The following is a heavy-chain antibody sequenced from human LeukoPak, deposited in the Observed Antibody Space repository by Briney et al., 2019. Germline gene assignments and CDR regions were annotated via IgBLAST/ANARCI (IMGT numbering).Heavy chain of an antibody. CDR2: ISDGGGST. CDR3: AKDSSGWFDFDY. J-gene: IGHJ4*02. V-gene: IGHV3-23*01. D-gene: IGHD6-19*01. CDR1: GFTFSSYA. Sequence: GGSLGLSCAASGFTFSSYAMSWVRQAPGKGLEWVSLISDGGGSTYYADSVRGRFSISRDNAKNTLYLHMNSLRAEDTAVYYCAKDSSGWFDFDYWGQGTPVTVSS.